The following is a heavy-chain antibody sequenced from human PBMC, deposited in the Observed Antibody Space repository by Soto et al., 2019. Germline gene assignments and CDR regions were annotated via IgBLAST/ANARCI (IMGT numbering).Heavy chain of an antibody. CDR1: GGSISSYY. CDR3: ARDGKAARPQRNYYYYGMDV. J-gene: IGHJ6*02. CDR2: IYYSGST. D-gene: IGHD6-6*01. V-gene: IGHV4-59*01. Sequence: SETLSLTCTVSGGSISSYYWSWIRQPPGKGLEWIGYIYYSGSTNYNPSLKSRVTISVDTSKNQFSLKLSSVTAADTAVYYCARDGKAARPQRNYYYYGMDVWGQGTTVTVSS.